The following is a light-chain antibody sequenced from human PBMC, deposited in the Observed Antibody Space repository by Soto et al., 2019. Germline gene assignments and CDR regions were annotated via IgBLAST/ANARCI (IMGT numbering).Light chain of an antibody. V-gene: IGLV2-23*02. Sequence: QSVLTQPASVSGSPGQSITISCTGTSSDVGSYNLVSWYQHRPDEAPKLIIYEVNKRPSGVSNRFSGSKSGNTASLTISGLQAEDEADYYCCSYAGSSSFYVFGSGTKVTVL. CDR3: CSYAGSSSFYV. J-gene: IGLJ1*01. CDR2: EVN. CDR1: SSDVGSYNL.